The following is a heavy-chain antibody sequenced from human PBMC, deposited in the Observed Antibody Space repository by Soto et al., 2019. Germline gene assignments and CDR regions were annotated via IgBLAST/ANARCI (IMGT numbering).Heavy chain of an antibody. Sequence: GGSLRLSCAASGFTFSSYAMHWVRQAPGKGLEWVAVISYDGSNKYYADSVKGRFTISRDNSKNTLYLQMNSLRAEDTAVYYCARDLWVATITISVFTGGVLDYWGQGTLVTVSS. CDR2: ISYDGSNK. D-gene: IGHD5-12*01. J-gene: IGHJ4*02. CDR1: GFTFSSYA. V-gene: IGHV3-30-3*01. CDR3: ARDLWVATITISVFTGGVLDY.